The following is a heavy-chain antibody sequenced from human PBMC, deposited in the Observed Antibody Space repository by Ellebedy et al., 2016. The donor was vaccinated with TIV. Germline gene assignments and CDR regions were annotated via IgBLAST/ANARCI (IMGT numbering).Heavy chain of an antibody. J-gene: IGHJ4*02. Sequence: PGGSLRLSCAASGFTFSSYWMSWVRQAPGKGLEWVANIKQDGSEKYYVDSVKGRFTISRDNAKNTLYLQMNSLRAEDTAVYYCAKDGLLWFGVKLDYWGQGTLVTVSS. CDR1: GFTFSSYW. CDR2: IKQDGSEK. V-gene: IGHV3-7*03. CDR3: AKDGLLWFGVKLDY. D-gene: IGHD3-10*01.